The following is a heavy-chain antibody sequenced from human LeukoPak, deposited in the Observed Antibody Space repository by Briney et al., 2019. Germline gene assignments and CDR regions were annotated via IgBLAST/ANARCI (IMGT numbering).Heavy chain of an antibody. D-gene: IGHD6-19*01. CDR1: GFTFSSYW. V-gene: IGHV3-23*01. Sequence: PGGSLRLSCAASGFTFSSYWMTWVRQPPGKGLEWVSAISGSGGSTYHADSVKGRFTISRDNSKNTLYLQMNSLRAEDTALYYCAKDTVSGYNSGWYSATDYWGQGTLVTVSS. CDR3: AKDTVSGYNSGWYSATDY. J-gene: IGHJ4*02. CDR2: ISGSGGST.